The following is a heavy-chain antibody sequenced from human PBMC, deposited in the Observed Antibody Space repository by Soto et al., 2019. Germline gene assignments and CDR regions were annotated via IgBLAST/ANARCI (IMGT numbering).Heavy chain of an antibody. Sequence: PSQTLSLTCAISGDSVSSNTAAWNWIRSSPSRGLEWLGRTYYRSNWRHDYAVSVKSRITVNPDTSKNHFSLQLNSVTPDDTAVYDCARGVAGTGFDLWGQGTLVNVSS. CDR1: GDSVSSNTAA. J-gene: IGHJ4*02. CDR2: TYYRSNWRH. D-gene: IGHD6-19*01. V-gene: IGHV6-1*01. CDR3: ARGVAGTGFDL.